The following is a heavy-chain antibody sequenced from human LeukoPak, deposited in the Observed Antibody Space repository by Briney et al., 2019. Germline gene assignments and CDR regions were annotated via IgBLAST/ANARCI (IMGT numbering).Heavy chain of an antibody. V-gene: IGHV3-21*01. CDR1: GFTFSSYS. Sequence: GGSLRLSRAASGFTFSSYSMNWVRQAPGKGLEWVSSISSSSSYIYYADSVKGRFTISRDNAKNSLYLQMNSLRAEDTAVYYCARDTGCSGGSCYGAVFRLYYYYGMDVWGKGTTVTVSS. J-gene: IGHJ6*04. D-gene: IGHD2-15*01. CDR2: ISSSSSYI. CDR3: ARDTGCSGGSCYGAVFRLYYYYGMDV.